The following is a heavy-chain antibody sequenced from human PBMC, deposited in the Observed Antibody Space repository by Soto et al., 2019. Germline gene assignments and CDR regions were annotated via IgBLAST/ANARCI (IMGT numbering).Heavy chain of an antibody. D-gene: IGHD3-16*02. V-gene: IGHV3-23*01. Sequence: ELQLLESGGGLVQPGGSLRLSCAASGFTFSSYAMSWVRQAPGKGLEWVSGTSGSGGSTYYADSVKGRFTISRDNSKNTXXVXRXXVRAGDTAVYYCAKDRVWGGFLWGSNREGPWYFELWGRGTRVTVSS. J-gene: IGHJ2*01. CDR1: GFTFSSYA. CDR2: TSGSGGST. CDR3: AKDRVWGGFLWGSNREGPWYFEL.